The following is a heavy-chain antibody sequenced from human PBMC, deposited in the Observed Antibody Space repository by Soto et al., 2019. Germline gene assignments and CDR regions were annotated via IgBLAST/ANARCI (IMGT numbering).Heavy chain of an antibody. V-gene: IGHV1-24*01. D-gene: IGHD3-10*01. CDR2: FDPEDGET. J-gene: IGHJ6*02. CDR1: GYTLTELS. CDR3: ATGRYGSGSYLHCYYGMDV. Sequence: QVQLVQSGAEVKKPGASVKVSCKVSGYTLTELSMHWVRQAPGKGLEWMGGFDPEDGETIYAQKFQGRVTMTEDTSTDTAYMELSCLRSEDTAVYYCATGRYGSGSYLHCYYGMDVWGQGTTVTVSS.